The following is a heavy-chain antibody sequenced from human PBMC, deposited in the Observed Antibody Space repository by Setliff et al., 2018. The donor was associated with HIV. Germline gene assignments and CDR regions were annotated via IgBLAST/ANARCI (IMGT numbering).Heavy chain of an antibody. J-gene: IGHJ3*02. CDR2: IFPRGST. CDR1: GGSVTTYY. Sequence: SETLSLTCTVSGGSVTTYYWSWIRQSPARGLEWIGNIFPRGSTNYNPSLKSRVTLSLDTSKNQFSLNVDSVTAADTAVYYCVREAKVIVTTERAVDMWGQGTLVTV. CDR3: VREAKVIVTTERAVDM. V-gene: IGHV4-4*07. D-gene: IGHD3-22*01.